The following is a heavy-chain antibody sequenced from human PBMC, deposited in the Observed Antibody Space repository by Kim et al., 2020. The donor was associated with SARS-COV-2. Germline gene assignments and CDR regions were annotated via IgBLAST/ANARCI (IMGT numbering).Heavy chain of an antibody. CDR2: ISAYNGNT. Sequence: ASVKVSCKASGYTFTSYGISWVRQAPGQGLEWMGWISAYNGNTNYAQKLQGRVTMTTDTSTSTAYMELRSLRSDDTAVYYCARDPGDFWSGYYIHYYGMDVWGQGTTVTVSS. V-gene: IGHV1-18*01. CDR3: ARDPGDFWSGYYIHYYGMDV. J-gene: IGHJ6*02. CDR1: GYTFTSYG. D-gene: IGHD3-3*01.